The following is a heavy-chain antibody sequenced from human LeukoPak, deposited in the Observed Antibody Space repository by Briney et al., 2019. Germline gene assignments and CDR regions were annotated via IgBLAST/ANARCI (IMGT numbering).Heavy chain of an antibody. CDR2: INWKGDLT. CDR1: GFTFYDYG. D-gene: IGHD3-10*02. Sequence: GGSLRLSCAASGFTFYDYGMSWVRHAAGKGLEWVSTINWKGDLTYYVDSVKGRFTISRDNRKNSLYLQMNSLRAEDTAVYYCAELGITMIGGVWGKGTTVTISS. J-gene: IGHJ6*04. V-gene: IGHV3-20*04. CDR3: AELGITMIGGV.